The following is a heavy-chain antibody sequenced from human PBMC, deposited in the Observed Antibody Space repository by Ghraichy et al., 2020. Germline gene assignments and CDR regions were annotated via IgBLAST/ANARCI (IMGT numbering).Heavy chain of an antibody. CDR2: ISSSSTI. V-gene: IGHV3-48*01. Sequence: GGSLRLSCAASGFTFSSYDMNWVRQAPGKGLEWVSYISSSSTIYYADSVKGRFTISRDNAKNSLYLQVNSLRAEDTAVYYCARESGSYSRWDYFDYWGQGTLVTVSS. D-gene: IGHD1-26*01. CDR1: GFTFSSYD. J-gene: IGHJ4*02. CDR3: ARESGSYSRWDYFDY.